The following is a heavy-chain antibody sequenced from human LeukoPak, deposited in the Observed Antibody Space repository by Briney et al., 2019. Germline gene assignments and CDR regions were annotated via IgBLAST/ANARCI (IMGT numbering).Heavy chain of an antibody. J-gene: IGHJ4*02. D-gene: IGHD6-6*01. CDR1: GGSLSSGSYY. Sequence: PSETLSLTCTVSGGSLSSGSYYWSWIRQPAGEGLEWIGRIYTSGSTNYNPSLKSRVTISVDTSKNQFSLKLSSVTAADTAVYYCASLRDVIAARRGAYYFDYWGQGTLVTVSS. CDR3: ASLRDVIAARRGAYYFDY. CDR2: IYTSGST. V-gene: IGHV4-61*02.